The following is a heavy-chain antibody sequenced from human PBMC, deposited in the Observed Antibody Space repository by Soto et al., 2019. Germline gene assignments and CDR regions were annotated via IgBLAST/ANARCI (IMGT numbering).Heavy chain of an antibody. CDR1: GGTFSSYA. J-gene: IGHJ4*02. CDR3: ARTGRYFDWLYTTHYFDY. Sequence: SVKVSCKASGGTFSSYAISWVRQAPGQGLEWMGGIIPIFGTANYAQKFQGRVTITADESTSTAYMELSSLRSEDTAVYYCARTGRYFDWLYTTHYFDYWGQGTLVTVSS. D-gene: IGHD3-9*01. V-gene: IGHV1-69*13. CDR2: IIPIFGTA.